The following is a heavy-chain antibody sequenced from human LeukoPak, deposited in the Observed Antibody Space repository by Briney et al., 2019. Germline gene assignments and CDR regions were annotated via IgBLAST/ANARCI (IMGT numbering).Heavy chain of an antibody. V-gene: IGHV1-18*04. CDR3: ARGSELAPFDY. Sequence: ASVTVSCKASGYTFTGYYMHWVRQAPGQGLEWMGWISAYNGNTNYAHKLQGRVTMTTETSTSTAYMELRSLRSDDTAVYYCARGSELAPFDYWGQGTLVTVSS. CDR1: GYTFTGYY. J-gene: IGHJ4*02. D-gene: IGHD6-6*01. CDR2: ISAYNGNT.